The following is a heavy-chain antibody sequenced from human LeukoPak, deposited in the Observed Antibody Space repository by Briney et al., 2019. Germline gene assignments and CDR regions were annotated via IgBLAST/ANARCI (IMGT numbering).Heavy chain of an antibody. Sequence: GASVRVSYKASGYTFTVYYMQWVRQAPGQGLEWVGWINPNSGATNHAQKFQGRVSMTRDTSISTGYMELSRLRSDDTAVYYCARDYGSGSYSSEFDYWGQGTLVTVSS. CDR3: ARDYGSGSYSSEFDY. J-gene: IGHJ4*02. CDR1: GYTFTVYY. CDR2: INPNSGAT. D-gene: IGHD3-10*01. V-gene: IGHV1-2*02.